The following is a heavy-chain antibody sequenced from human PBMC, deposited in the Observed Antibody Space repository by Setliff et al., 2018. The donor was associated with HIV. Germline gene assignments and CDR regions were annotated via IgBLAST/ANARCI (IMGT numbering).Heavy chain of an antibody. Sequence: ASVKVSCKASGYNFINNGISWVRQAPGQGLEWMAWVSGYSGNTNYAPKFQGRVTLTTDTSTSTSYMELRSLRSDDTAFYYCARAMSVADWFDPWGQGSLVTVSS. CDR1: GYNFINNG. V-gene: IGHV1-18*01. CDR3: ARAMSVADWFDP. CDR2: VSGYSGNT. J-gene: IGHJ5*02. D-gene: IGHD6-19*01.